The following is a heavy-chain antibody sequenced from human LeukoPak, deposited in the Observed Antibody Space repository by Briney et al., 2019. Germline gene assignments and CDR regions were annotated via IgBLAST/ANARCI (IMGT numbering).Heavy chain of an antibody. D-gene: IGHD1-26*01. V-gene: IGHV3-48*01. CDR1: GFTFSSYS. J-gene: IGHJ4*02. CDR2: ITSSSSTI. Sequence: GGSLRLSCAASGFTFSSYSMNWVRQAPGKGLEWVSYITSSSSTIYYADSVKGRFTISRDNARNSLYLQMNSLRAEDTAVYYCARDPKQGGTYWNYFDYWGQGALVTVSP. CDR3: ARDPKQGGTYWNYFDY.